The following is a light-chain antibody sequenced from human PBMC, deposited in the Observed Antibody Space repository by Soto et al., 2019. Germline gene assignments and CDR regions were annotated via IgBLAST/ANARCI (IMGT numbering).Light chain of an antibody. J-gene: IGKJ4*01. CDR3: QQSYSNPLT. Sequence: DIQMTQSPSSLSASVGDRVTITCRASESINRYLNWYQQKPGKAPKLLIYADSTSLSGVPSRFSGSGSVTDFTLTITSLQLDDFATYYCQQSYSNPLTFGGGTKVDIK. CDR2: ADS. CDR1: ESINRY. V-gene: IGKV1-39*01.